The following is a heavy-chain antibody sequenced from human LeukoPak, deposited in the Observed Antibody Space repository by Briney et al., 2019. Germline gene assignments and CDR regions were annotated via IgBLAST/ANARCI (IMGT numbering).Heavy chain of an antibody. CDR3: ARPGPRYFDWLLFGPRDAFDI. V-gene: IGHV1-8*01. Sequence: GASVKVSCKASGYTFTSYDINWVRQATGQGLEWMGWMNPNSGNTGYAQKFQGRVTMTRNTSISTAYMELSSLRSEDTAVYYCARPGPRYFDWLLFGPRDAFDIWGQGTMVTVSS. D-gene: IGHD3-9*01. CDR1: GYTFTSYD. J-gene: IGHJ3*02. CDR2: MNPNSGNT.